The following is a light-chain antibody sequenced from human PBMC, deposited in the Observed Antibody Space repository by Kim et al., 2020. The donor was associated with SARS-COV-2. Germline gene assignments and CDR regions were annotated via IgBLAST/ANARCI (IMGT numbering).Light chain of an antibody. CDR3: HQYGSTPRT. V-gene: IGKV3-15*01. J-gene: IGKJ1*01. Sequence: VYPGERATLSCRASQSVSSYLAWYQQNPGQSPRLLICGASTRATGIPARFSGSGSQTEFTLTISRLEPEDFAVYACHQYGSTPRTFGQGTKVDIK. CDR1: QSVSSY. CDR2: GAS.